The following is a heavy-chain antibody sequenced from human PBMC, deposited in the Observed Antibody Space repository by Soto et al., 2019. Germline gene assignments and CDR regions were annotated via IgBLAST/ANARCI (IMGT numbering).Heavy chain of an antibody. J-gene: IGHJ6*03. D-gene: IGHD6-6*01. V-gene: IGHV3-30*03. CDR2: ISYDGSNK. CDR3: AGSRIAARGTYYYYMDV. CDR1: GFTFSSYG. Sequence: GGSLRLSCAASGFTFSSYGMHWVRQAPGKGLEWVAVISYDGSNKYYADSVKGRFTISRDNSKNTLYLQMNSLRAEDTAVYYCAGSRIAARGTYYYYMDVWGKGTTVTVSS.